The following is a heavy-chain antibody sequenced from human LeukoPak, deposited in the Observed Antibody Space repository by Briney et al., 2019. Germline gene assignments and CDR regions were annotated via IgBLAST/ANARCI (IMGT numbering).Heavy chain of an antibody. CDR2: INTGGDT. CDR1: GFTFSSYE. Sequence: GGSLRLSCAASGFTFSSYEMTWVRQAPGKGLEWVSYINTGGDTNHADSVKGRFTISRDNSKNTLYLQMNSLRVEDTAVYFCARVSTNSNGWYHFDNWGQGTLVTVST. V-gene: IGHV3-53*01. J-gene: IGHJ4*02. D-gene: IGHD6-19*01. CDR3: ARVSTNSNGWYHFDN.